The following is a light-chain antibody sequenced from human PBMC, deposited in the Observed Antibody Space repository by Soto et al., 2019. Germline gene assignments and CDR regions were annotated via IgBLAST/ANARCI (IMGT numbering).Light chain of an antibody. CDR2: EGS. CDR1: SSDVGSYKF. Sequence: QSALTQPASVSGSPGQSITISCTGTSSDVGSYKFVSWYQHHPGKPPKLMIYEGSKRPSGVSYRFSGSKSGNTASLTISGLQAEDEADYYCCSYAGSSTLVFGGGTKLTVL. CDR3: CSYAGSSTLV. V-gene: IGLV2-23*01. J-gene: IGLJ2*01.